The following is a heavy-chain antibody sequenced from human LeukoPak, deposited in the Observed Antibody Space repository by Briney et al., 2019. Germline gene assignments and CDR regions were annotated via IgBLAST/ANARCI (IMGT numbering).Heavy chain of an antibody. CDR1: GGSISSGGYY. V-gene: IGHV4-30-4*01. Sequence: SQTLSLTCTVSGGSISSGGYYWSWIRQPPGKGLEWIGYIYYSGSTYYNPSLKSRVTISVDTSKNQFSLKLSSVTAADTAVYYCAREASGWYVSQFDYWGQGTLVTVSS. J-gene: IGHJ4*02. CDR2: IYYSGST. CDR3: AREASGWYVSQFDY. D-gene: IGHD6-19*01.